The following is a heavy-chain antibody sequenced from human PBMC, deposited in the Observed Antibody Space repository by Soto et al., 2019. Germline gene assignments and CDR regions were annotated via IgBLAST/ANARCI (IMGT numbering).Heavy chain of an antibody. Sequence: SVEVSCKASCYTLTTYGFNWVRQAPGQGLEWMGWISPYNGDTNYAQNFQGRVTLTTDTSTSTAYMELRSLTSDDTAIYYCARTPRAQMIVLEAATRFDYWGQGTLVTVYS. J-gene: IGHJ4*02. D-gene: IGHD2-15*01. CDR1: CYTLTTYG. V-gene: IGHV1-18*04. CDR2: ISPYNGDT. CDR3: ARTPRAQMIVLEAATRFDY.